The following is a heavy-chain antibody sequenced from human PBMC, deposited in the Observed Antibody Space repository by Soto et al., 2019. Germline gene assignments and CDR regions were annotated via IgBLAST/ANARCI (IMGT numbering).Heavy chain of an antibody. CDR2: IIPIFGTA. V-gene: IGHV1-69*13. D-gene: IGHD5-12*01. J-gene: IGHJ6*02. Sequence: GASVKVSCKASGGTFSSYAISWVRQAPGQGLEWMGGIIPIFGTANYTQKFQGRVTITADESTSTDYMELSSLRSEDTAVYDCARDRSGYEFRYYYGMDVWGQGTTVTVSS. CDR3: ARDRSGYEFRYYYGMDV. CDR1: GGTFSSYA.